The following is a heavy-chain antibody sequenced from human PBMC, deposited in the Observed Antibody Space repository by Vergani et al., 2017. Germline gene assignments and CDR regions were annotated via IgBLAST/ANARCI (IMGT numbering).Heavy chain of an antibody. D-gene: IGHD3-22*01. CDR3: ARAGDYYDSSGYCNR. CDR2: INSDGSST. CDR1: GFTFSSYW. V-gene: IGHV3-74*01. Sequence: EVQLVESGGGLVQPGGSLRLSCAASGFTFSSYWMHWVRQAPGKGLVWVSRINSDGSSTSYADSVKGRFHISRDNAKNTLYLQMNSLRAEDTAVYYCARAGDYYDSSGYCNRWGQGTLVTVSS. J-gene: IGHJ5*02.